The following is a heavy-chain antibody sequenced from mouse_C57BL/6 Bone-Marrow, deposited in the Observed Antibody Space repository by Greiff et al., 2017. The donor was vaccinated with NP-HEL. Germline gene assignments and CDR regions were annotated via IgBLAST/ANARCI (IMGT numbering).Heavy chain of an antibody. V-gene: IGHV1-26*01. CDR2: INPNNGGT. CDR1: GYTFTDYY. CDR3: ASWLRRGWFAY. J-gene: IGHJ3*01. Sequence: VQLQQSGPELVKPGASVKISCKASGYTFTDYYMNWVKQSHGKSLEWIGDINPNNGGTSYNQKFKGKATLTVDKSSSTAYMELRSLTSEDSAVYYCASWLRRGWFAYWGQGTLVTVSA. D-gene: IGHD2-2*01.